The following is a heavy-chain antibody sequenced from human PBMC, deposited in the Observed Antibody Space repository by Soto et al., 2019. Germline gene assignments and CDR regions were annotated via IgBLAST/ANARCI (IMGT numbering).Heavy chain of an antibody. J-gene: IGHJ4*02. V-gene: IGHV1-69*02. CDR2: TIPMLGMA. Sequence: QVQLVQSGAEVKKPGSSVKVSCTASGDTFSRYTISWVRQVPGQGPEWMGRTIPMLGMADYAQKFQGRVTINADKSTNTAFMVLRSLRSEDTAIYYCATSYGSESEHFDYWGQGTLVTVSS. CDR1: GDTFSRYT. CDR3: ATSYGSESEHFDY. D-gene: IGHD3-10*01.